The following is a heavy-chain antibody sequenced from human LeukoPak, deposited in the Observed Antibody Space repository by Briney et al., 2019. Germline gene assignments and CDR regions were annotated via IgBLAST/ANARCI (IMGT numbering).Heavy chain of an antibody. CDR2: INPNSGGT. D-gene: IGHD2-8*01. J-gene: IGHJ6*02. CDR1: GYTFTGYY. Sequence: ASVKVSCKASGYTFTGYYMHWVRQAPGQGLEWMGWINPNSGGTNYAQKFQGRVTMTWDTSISTAYMELSRLRSDDTAVYYCAREMVAAPPSHYGMAVWAQGTTVTVSS. CDR3: AREMVAAPPSHYGMAV. V-gene: IGHV1-2*02.